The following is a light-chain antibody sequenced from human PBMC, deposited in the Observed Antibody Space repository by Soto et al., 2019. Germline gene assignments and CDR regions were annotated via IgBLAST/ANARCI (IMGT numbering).Light chain of an antibody. V-gene: IGKV3-20*01. Sequence: ETVLTQSPGTLSLSPGERATLSCRASHIVSVNFLAWYEQKPGQAPSLLIYGGSSRATGIPDRFSGSGSGTDFTLTISSLEPEDFAVYYCQQYGNSPAITFGQGTKVDIK. CDR3: QQYGNSPAIT. CDR1: HIVSVNF. J-gene: IGKJ1*01. CDR2: GGS.